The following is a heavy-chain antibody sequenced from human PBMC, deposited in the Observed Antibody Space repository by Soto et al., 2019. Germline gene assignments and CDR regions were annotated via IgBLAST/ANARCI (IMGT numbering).Heavy chain of an antibody. CDR3: ARSCYLTPLNWFDH. D-gene: IGHD5-18*01. CDR1: AGSISRGGYS. CDR2: IYHSGIT. V-gene: IGHV4-30-2*01. Sequence: QLQLQGSGSGLVKPSQTLSLTCAVSAGSISRGGYSWSWIRQPPGKGLQWIGYIYHSGITYNNPSLRSRVTIAVDRSKNQFSLKLSSVPAADTAVYYCARSCYLTPLNWFDHWGQGTLVTVSS. J-gene: IGHJ5*02.